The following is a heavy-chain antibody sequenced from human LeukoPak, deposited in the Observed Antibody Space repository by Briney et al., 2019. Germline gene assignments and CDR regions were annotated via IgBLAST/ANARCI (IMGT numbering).Heavy chain of an antibody. CDR2: INPSGGST. J-gene: IGHJ4*02. CDR3: ARDSADYGDYDY. CDR1: GYTFTSYF. D-gene: IGHD4-17*01. Sequence: ASVKGSCKASGYTFTSYFMHWVRQAPRQGLDRMGIINPSGGSTSYAQKFQGRVTMTRDTSTSTVHMELSSLRSEDTAVYYCARDSADYGDYDYWGQGTLVTVSS. V-gene: IGHV1-46*01.